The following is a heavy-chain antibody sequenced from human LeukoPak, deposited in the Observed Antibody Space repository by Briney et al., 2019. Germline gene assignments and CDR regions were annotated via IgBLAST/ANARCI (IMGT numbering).Heavy chain of an antibody. CDR3: ARAMATTYYYYYYMDV. CDR1: GGSISSSSYY. Sequence: PSETLSLTCTVSGGSISSSSYYWGWIRQPPGKGLEWIGSIYYSGSTYYNPSLKSRVTISVDTSKNQFSLKLSSVTAADTAVYYCARAMATTYYYYYYMDVWGKGTTVTISS. CDR2: IYYSGST. J-gene: IGHJ6*03. D-gene: IGHD5-24*01. V-gene: IGHV4-39*07.